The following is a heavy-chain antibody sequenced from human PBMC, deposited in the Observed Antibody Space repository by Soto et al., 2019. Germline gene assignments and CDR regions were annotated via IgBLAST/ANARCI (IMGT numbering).Heavy chain of an antibody. J-gene: IGHJ2*01. V-gene: IGHV3-11*06. D-gene: IGHD1-1*01. Sequence: HVQLVESGGVLFKPGGALRLSCAASGFTFSDYDMSWVRQAPGQGLEWVSYISSRSNYTQYEDSVKGRFTILRDNAKNSLYLQMNSLRAEDTAVYYCARRGGYDWYFDLWGRGTLVTVSS. CDR2: ISSRSNYT. CDR1: GFTFSDYD. CDR3: ARRGGYDWYFDL.